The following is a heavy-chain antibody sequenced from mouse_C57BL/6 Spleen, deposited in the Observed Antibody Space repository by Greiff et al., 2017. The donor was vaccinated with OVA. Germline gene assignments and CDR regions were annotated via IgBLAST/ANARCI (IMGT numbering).Heavy chain of an antibody. J-gene: IGHJ1*03. CDR1: GYTFTSYW. D-gene: IGHD2-4*01. CDR3: ARSYDYDEGYWYFDV. CDR2: IHPNSGST. Sequence: VQLQQPGAELVKPGASVKLSCKASGYTFTSYWMHWVKQRPGQGLEWIGMIHPNSGSTNYNEKFKSKATLTVDKSSSTAYMQLSSLTSEDSAVYYCARSYDYDEGYWYFDVWGTGTTVTVSS. V-gene: IGHV1-64*01.